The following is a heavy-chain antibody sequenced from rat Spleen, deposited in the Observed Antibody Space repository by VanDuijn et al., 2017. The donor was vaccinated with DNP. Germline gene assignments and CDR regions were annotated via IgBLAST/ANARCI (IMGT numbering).Heavy chain of an antibody. J-gene: IGHJ2*01. V-gene: IGHV5S10*01. CDR1: GFTFSDYN. CDR3: AGGYDTDYYYGLFDY. Sequence: EVQLVESGGGLVQPGRSLKLSCAASGFTFSDYNMAWVRQAPKKGLDWVATINYDGRTTYYRDSVKGRITISRDNGKSIQYLQMDSLRSEDTATYYCAGGYDTDYYYGLFDYWGQGVMVTVSS. CDR2: INYDGRTT. D-gene: IGHD1-6*01.